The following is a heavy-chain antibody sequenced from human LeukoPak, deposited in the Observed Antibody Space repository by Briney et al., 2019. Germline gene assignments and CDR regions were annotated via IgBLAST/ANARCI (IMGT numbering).Heavy chain of an antibody. J-gene: IGHJ4*02. CDR1: EFTFSSYN. CDR2: ISSSSSYI. CDR3: ARDDYGDPTRESFDS. D-gene: IGHD4-17*01. Sequence: GGSLRLSCVASEFTFSSYNMNWVRQAPGKGLEWVSSISSSSSYIYYADSVKGRFTISRDNAKNSLYLQMNSLRAEDTAVYYCARDDYGDPTRESFDSWGQGILVTVSS. V-gene: IGHV3-21*01.